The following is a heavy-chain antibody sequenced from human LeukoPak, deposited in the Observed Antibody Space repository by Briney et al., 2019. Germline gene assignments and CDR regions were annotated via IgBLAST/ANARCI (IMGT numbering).Heavy chain of an antibody. Sequence: SETLSLTCAVYGGSFSGYYWSWIRQPPGKGLEWIGEINHSGSTNYNPSLKSRVTILVDTSKNQFPLKLSSVTAADTAVYYCARGAARTYYYYGMDVWGQGTTVTVSS. CDR3: ARGAARTYYYYGMDV. D-gene: IGHD6-6*01. CDR2: INHSGST. J-gene: IGHJ6*02. V-gene: IGHV4-34*01. CDR1: GGSFSGYY.